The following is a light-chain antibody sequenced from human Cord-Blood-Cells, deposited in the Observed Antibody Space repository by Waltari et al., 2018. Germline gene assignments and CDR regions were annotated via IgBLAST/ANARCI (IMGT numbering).Light chain of an antibody. V-gene: IGKV1-39*01. CDR2: AAS. CDR3: QQSYSTPG. J-gene: IGKJ3*01. CDR1: QSISSY. Sequence: DIQMTQSPSSLSASVGDRVTITCRASQSISSYLNWYQQKPGKAPKLLIYAASSLQSGVPSRFSGSGSGTDVTLTISSLQPEDFATYYCQQSYSTPGFGPGTKVDIK.